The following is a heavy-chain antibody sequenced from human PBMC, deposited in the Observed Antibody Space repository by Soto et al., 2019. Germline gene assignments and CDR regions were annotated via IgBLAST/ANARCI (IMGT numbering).Heavy chain of an antibody. D-gene: IGHD2-2*01. J-gene: IGHJ3*01. CDR2: ISAYNGNT. CDR1: GYTFTSFG. Sequence: QVQLVQSGAEVKKPGASVKVSCKTSGYTFTSFGISWVRQAPGQVLEWMGWISAYNGNTNYAQRLQGRVSMTTDTATITAYMELRSLSSADTAVYYCARVYGCSSISCHPHRRDAFDLWGHGTMVGVSS. CDR3: ARVYGCSSISCHPHRRDAFDL. V-gene: IGHV1-18*01.